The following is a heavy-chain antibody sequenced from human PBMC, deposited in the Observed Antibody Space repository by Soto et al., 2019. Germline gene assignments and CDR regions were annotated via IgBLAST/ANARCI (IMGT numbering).Heavy chain of an antibody. CDR1: GYTFTSYA. V-gene: IGHV1-3*01. CDR2: INAGNGNT. J-gene: IGHJ4*02. CDR3: ARAGGSGWTFDY. Sequence: ASVKVSCKACGYTFTSYAMHWVRQAPGQRLEWMGWINAGNGNTKYSQKFQGRVTITRDTSASTAYMELSSLRSEDTAVYYCARAGGSGWTFDYWGQGTLVTVSA. D-gene: IGHD6-19*01.